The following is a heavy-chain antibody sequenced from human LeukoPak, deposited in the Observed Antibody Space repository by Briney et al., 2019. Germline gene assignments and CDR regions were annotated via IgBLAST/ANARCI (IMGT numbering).Heavy chain of an antibody. CDR2: ITSKTDGETT. V-gene: IGHV3-15*01. CDR3: TTLDGSSWYVGTY. J-gene: IGHJ4*02. Sequence: GGSLRLSCTASGFTFSNAWMSWVRQAPGKGLEWVGRITSKTDGETTDYAAPVKGRFTISRDDSKNTLYLQMNSLKNEDTAVYYCTTLDGSSWYVGTYWGQGALVTVSS. D-gene: IGHD6-13*01. CDR1: GFTFSNAW.